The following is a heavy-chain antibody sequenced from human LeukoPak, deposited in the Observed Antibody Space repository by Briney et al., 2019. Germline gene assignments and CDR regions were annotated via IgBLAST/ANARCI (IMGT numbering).Heavy chain of an antibody. D-gene: IGHD3-22*01. CDR1: GYTFTGYY. V-gene: IGHV1-2*02. CDR3: AADYYDSSGYYDSFRAFDI. Sequence: GASVKVSCKASGYTFTGYYMHWVRQAPGQGLEWMGWINPNSGGTNYAQKFQGRVTMTRDTSISTAYMELSRLRSDDTAVYYCAADYYDSSGYYDSFRAFDIWGQGTMVTVSS. J-gene: IGHJ3*02. CDR2: INPNSGGT.